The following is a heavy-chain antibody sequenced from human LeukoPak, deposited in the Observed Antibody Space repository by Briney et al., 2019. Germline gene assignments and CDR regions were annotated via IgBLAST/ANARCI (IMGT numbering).Heavy chain of an antibody. Sequence: ASVKVSCKASGYTFTGYYMHWVRQAPGQGLEWMGWINPNSGGTNYAQKFQGRVTMTRDTSINTAYMELSRLRSDDTAVYYCARGEWLRFGNYYYGMDVWGQGTTVTVSS. J-gene: IGHJ6*02. V-gene: IGHV1-2*02. CDR2: INPNSGGT. CDR3: ARGEWLRFGNYYYGMDV. D-gene: IGHD5-12*01. CDR1: GYTFTGYY.